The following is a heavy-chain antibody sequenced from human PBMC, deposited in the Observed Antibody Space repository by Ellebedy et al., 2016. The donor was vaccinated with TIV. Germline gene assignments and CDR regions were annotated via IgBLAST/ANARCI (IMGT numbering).Heavy chain of an antibody. J-gene: IGHJ4*02. D-gene: IGHD3-22*01. Sequence: GGSLRLXXAASVFTFSAYTMHWVRQAPGKGLEWVAVISYNGGNKYYADSVKGRFTISRDNSKNTLYLQMNSLRAEDTAVYYCASNYDTRGNSDYWGQGTLVTVSS. V-gene: IGHV3-30-3*01. CDR3: ASNYDTRGNSDY. CDR2: ISYNGGNK. CDR1: VFTFSAYT.